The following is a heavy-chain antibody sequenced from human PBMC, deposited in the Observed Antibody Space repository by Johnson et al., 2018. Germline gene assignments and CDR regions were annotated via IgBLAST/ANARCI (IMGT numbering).Heavy chain of an antibody. Sequence: VQLLESGAEVKKPGSSVKVSCKASGGTFSSYAINWVRQAPGQGLEWMGGIIPLFGTAHYTQKFQGRRTLTADESTSTAYMALSSLTSEDTAMYSCARGIMLLTAAFDLWVQGTVVTVSS. V-gene: IGHV1-69*01. CDR1: GGTFSSYA. D-gene: IGHD2-21*02. CDR3: ARGIMLLTAAFDL. CDR2: IIPLFGTA. J-gene: IGHJ3*01.